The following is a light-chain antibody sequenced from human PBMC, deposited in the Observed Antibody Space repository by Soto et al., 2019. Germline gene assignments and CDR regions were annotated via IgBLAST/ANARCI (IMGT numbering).Light chain of an antibody. CDR2: GAS. CDR1: QGIINY. J-gene: IGKJ3*01. V-gene: IGKV1-9*01. CDR3: QQHFIYPLS. Sequence: IQLTQSPSSLSASVGDRATITCRASQGIINYLAWDQQKPGKAPKLMIYGASTWQSGVPSRFGGSGSGTDFTLTVSSLQPEDFATDYCQQHFIYPLSVGPGTKVDIK.